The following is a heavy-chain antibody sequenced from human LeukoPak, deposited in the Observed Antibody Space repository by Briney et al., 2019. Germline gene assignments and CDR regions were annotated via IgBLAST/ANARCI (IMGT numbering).Heavy chain of an antibody. Sequence: GGSLRLSCAASGFTFDDYAMHWVRHAPGKGLEWVSGISWNSGSIGYADSVKGRFTISRDNAKNSLYLQMNSLRAEDTALYYCAKGPPYSSSWYFYFDYWGQGTLVTVSS. V-gene: IGHV3-9*01. CDR2: ISWNSGSI. CDR3: AKGPPYSSSWYFYFDY. J-gene: IGHJ4*02. D-gene: IGHD6-13*01. CDR1: GFTFDDYA.